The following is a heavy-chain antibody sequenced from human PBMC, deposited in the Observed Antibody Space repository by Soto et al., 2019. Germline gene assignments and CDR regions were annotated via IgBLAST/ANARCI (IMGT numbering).Heavy chain of an antibody. V-gene: IGHV3-21*01. J-gene: IGHJ4*02. CDR2: ISSSSSYI. Sequence: SGGSLRLSCAASGFTFSSYSMNWVRQAPGKGLEWVSSISSSSSYIYYADSVKGRFTISRDNAKNSLYLQMNSLRAEDTAVYYCARVTAAAGIDYWGQGTLVTVSS. D-gene: IGHD6-13*01. CDR1: GFTFSSYS. CDR3: ARVTAAAGIDY.